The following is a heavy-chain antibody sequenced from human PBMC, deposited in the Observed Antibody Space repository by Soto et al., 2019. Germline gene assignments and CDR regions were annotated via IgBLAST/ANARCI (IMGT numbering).Heavy chain of an antibody. Sequence: PSETLSLTCTVSGGSISSSSYYWGWIRQPPGKGLEWIGSIYYSGSTYYNPSLKSRVTISVDTSKNQFSLKLSSVTAADTAVYYCARQGAFYSSGWYAYWGQGTLVTVSS. V-gene: IGHV4-39*01. D-gene: IGHD6-19*01. CDR2: IYYSGST. CDR3: ARQGAFYSSGWYAY. CDR1: GGSISSSSYY. J-gene: IGHJ4*02.